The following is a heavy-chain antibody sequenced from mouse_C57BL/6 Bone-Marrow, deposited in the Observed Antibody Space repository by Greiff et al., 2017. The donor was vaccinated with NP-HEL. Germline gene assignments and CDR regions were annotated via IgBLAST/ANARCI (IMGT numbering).Heavy chain of an antibody. CDR1: GYTFTDYN. V-gene: IGHV1-18*01. CDR3: AREGIKGYFDV. D-gene: IGHD1-3*01. CDR2: INPNNGGT. Sequence: EVQLQQSGPELVKPGASVKIPCKASGYTFTDYNMDWVKQSHGKSLEWIGDINPNNGGTIYNQKFKGKATLTVDKSSSTAYMELRSLTSEDTAVYYCAREGIKGYFDVWGTGTAVTVSS. J-gene: IGHJ1*03.